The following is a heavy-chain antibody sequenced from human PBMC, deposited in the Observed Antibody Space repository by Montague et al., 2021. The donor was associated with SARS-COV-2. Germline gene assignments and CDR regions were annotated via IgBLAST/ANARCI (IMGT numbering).Heavy chain of an antibody. CDR2: IFHSGAA. D-gene: IGHD6-13*01. CDR1: GGFISSGNW. CDR3: ARGFVAAVPDRFDP. V-gene: IGHV4/OR15-8*02. J-gene: IGHJ5*02. Sequence: SETLSLTCAVSGGFISSGNWWSWVHQPPGKGLEWIGEIFHSGAASYNPSLKSRLTISMDKSKNEFSLKLNSVTAADTAMYYCARGFVAAVPDRFDPWGQGVLVTVSS.